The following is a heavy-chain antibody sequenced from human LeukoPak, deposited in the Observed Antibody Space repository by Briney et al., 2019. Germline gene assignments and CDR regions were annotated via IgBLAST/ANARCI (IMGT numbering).Heavy chain of an antibody. CDR2: IYYSGST. V-gene: IGHV4-39*01. D-gene: IGHD1-26*01. J-gene: IGHJ5*02. Sequence: SETLSLTCTVSGGSISSTGYYWGWIRQPPGKRLEWIASIYYSGSTYYNPSLKSRVTISVDTSKNQLSLKLSSLTAADTAVYYCARHEYSGSYYGLSWFDPWGQGTLVTVSS. CDR1: GGSISSTGYY. CDR3: ARHEYSGSYYGLSWFDP.